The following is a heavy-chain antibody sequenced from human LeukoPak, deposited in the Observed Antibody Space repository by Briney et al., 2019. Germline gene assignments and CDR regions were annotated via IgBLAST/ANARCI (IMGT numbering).Heavy chain of an antibody. CDR1: GGSISTSSYY. CDR3: ASLDYYDSSGYLYY. CDR2: IYYSGST. Sequence: SETLSLTCTVSGGSISTSSYYWGWIRQPPGKGLECIGNIYYSGSTNYNPSLKSRVTMSIDTSKNQFSLKLSSVTAADTAVYYCASLDYYDSSGYLYYWGQGTQVTVSS. D-gene: IGHD3-22*01. V-gene: IGHV4-39*07. J-gene: IGHJ4*02.